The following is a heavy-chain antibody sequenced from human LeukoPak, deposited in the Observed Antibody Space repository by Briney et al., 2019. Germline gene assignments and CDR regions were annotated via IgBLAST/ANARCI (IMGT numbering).Heavy chain of an antibody. V-gene: IGHV3-33*01. J-gene: IGHJ4*02. CDR3: ARGGWELLESQFDY. CDR1: GFTFSSYG. CDR2: IWYDGSNK. D-gene: IGHD1-26*01. Sequence: GGSLRLSCAASGFTFSSYGMHWVRQAPGKGLEWMAVIWYDGSNKYYADSVKGRFTISRDNSKNTLYLQMNSLRAEDTAVYYCARGGWELLESQFDYWGQGTLVTVSS.